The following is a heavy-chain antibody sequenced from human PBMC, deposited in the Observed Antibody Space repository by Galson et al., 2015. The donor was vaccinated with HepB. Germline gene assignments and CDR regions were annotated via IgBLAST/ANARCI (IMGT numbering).Heavy chain of an antibody. V-gene: IGHV3-23*01. CDR1: GFTFSSYA. J-gene: IGHJ4*02. CDR2: ISGSGGST. D-gene: IGHD6-19*01. Sequence: SLRLSCAASGFTFSSYAMSWVRQAPGKGLEWVSAISGSGGSTYYADSVKGRFTISRDNSKNTLYLQMNSLRAEDTAVYYCAKDRGRSSGWQPFDYWGQGTLVTVSS. CDR3: AKDRGRSSGWQPFDY.